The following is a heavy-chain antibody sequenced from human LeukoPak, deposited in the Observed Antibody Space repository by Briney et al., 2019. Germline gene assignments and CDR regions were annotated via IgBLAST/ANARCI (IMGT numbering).Heavy chain of an antibody. J-gene: IGHJ6*03. D-gene: IGHD6-13*01. CDR3: ARGGAAPTPYYYYYYMDV. Sequence: GGSLRLSCAASGFTVSSNYMSWFRQAPGKGLEWVSVIYSGGSTYYADSVKGRFTISRDNSKNTLYLQMNSLRAEDTAVYYCARGGAAPTPYYYYYYMDVWGKGTTVTVSS. V-gene: IGHV3-53*01. CDR2: IYSGGST. CDR1: GFTVSSNY.